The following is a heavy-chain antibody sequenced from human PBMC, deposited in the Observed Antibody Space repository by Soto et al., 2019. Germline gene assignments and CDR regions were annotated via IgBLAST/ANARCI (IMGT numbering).Heavy chain of an antibody. V-gene: IGHV3-11*01. CDR3: AGLPGRGHWYFDL. Sequence: LVESGGGLVKPGGSLRLSCAASGFTFSDYYMTWIRQAPGKGLEWVSDISNGAVTLYYADSVKGRFTVSRDNAKNSLFLQMDSLKVEDTAVYYCAGLPGRGHWYFDLWGRGTLVSVSS. CDR1: GFTFSDYY. CDR2: ISNGAVTL. J-gene: IGHJ2*01.